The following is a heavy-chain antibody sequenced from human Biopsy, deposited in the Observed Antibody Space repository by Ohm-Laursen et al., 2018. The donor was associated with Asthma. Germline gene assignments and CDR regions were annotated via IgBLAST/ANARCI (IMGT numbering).Heavy chain of an antibody. CDR3: ARKIAARGGMGV. CDR1: GFTFTDYW. Sequence: SLRLSCTASGFTFTDYWMHWVRQAPGKGLVWVSRINVEGTTTNYADSVKGRFTISRDNAQKSLFLQMNSLRAEDTAVYYCARKIAARGGMGVWGQGTTVTVSS. J-gene: IGHJ6*02. D-gene: IGHD6-6*01. CDR2: INVEGTTT. V-gene: IGHV3-74*01.